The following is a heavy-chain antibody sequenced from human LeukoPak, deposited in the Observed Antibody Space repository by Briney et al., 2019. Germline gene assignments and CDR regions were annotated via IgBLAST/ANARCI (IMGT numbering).Heavy chain of an antibody. D-gene: IGHD1-20*01. J-gene: IGHJ4*02. CDR1: GFTFSSYG. CDR2: ISGSGGST. Sequence: GGSLRLSCAASGFTFSSYGMSWVRQAPGKGLEWVSAISGSGGSTYYADSVKGRFTISRDNSKNTLYLQMNSLRAEDTAVYYCAKDQYDWNYFDYWGQGTLVTVSS. CDR3: AKDQYDWNYFDY. V-gene: IGHV3-23*01.